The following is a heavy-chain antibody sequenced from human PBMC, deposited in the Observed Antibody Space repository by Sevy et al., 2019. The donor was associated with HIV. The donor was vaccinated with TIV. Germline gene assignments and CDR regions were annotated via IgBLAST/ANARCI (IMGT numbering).Heavy chain of an antibody. Sequence: ASVKVSCKVFGYSLRKLSMHWVRQAPGKGLEWMGSLDPGNGEITYAQTLQGRVTMTEDTSTDTDYMELSSLTSEDTATYYCATVGLGYYSGSSYYQGDWFDPWGQGTLVTVSS. J-gene: IGHJ5*02. V-gene: IGHV1-24*01. CDR2: LDPGNGEI. CDR1: GYSLRKLS. D-gene: IGHD2-15*01. CDR3: ATVGLGYYSGSSYYQGDWFDP.